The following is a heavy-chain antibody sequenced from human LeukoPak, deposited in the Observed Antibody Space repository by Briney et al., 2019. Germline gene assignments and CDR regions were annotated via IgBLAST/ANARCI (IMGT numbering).Heavy chain of an antibody. V-gene: IGHV3-20*04. D-gene: IGHD2-21*02. CDR3: ARDRGDLAYCGGDCYSHYYYGMDA. CDR2: INWNGGST. J-gene: IGHJ6*02. CDR1: GFTFDDYG. Sequence: PGGSLRLSCAASGFTFDDYGMSWVRQAPGKGLEWVSGINWNGGSTGYADSVKGRFTISRDNDKNSLYLKMNSLRAEDTAVYYCARDRGDLAYCGGDCYSHYYYGMDAWGQGTTVTVSS.